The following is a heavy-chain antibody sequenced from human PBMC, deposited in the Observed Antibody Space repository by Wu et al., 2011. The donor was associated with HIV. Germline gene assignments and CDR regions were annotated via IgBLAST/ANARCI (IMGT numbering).Heavy chain of an antibody. V-gene: IGHV1-2*02. D-gene: IGHD6-19*01. J-gene: IGHJ4*02. CDR3: TTPRSPGFSSAWPTYFDY. CDR2: INPNSGGS. CDR1: GYTFTDNY. Sequence: QVQLVQSGAEVKKPGASVKVSCKTSGYTFTDNYIHWVRQAPGQGLEWMGWINPNSGGSKSPQKFQGRVTMTRDTSVSTVYLELTRLKFDDTAIYYCTTPRSPGFSSAWPTYFDYWARAPWSTVSS.